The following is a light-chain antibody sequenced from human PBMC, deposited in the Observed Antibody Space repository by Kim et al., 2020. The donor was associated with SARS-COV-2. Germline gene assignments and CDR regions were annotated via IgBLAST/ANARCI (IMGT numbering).Light chain of an antibody. J-gene: IGLJ2*01. Sequence: SPAQPSSITCSGVALPKQFASWYQQKPSQAPVLLIYQDSERPSGIPARFSGSSSGTTVTLTISGVQAEDEADYYCQSADSSGTVVFGGGTQLTVL. V-gene: IGLV3-25*03. CDR2: QDS. CDR3: QSADSSGTVV. CDR1: ALPKQF.